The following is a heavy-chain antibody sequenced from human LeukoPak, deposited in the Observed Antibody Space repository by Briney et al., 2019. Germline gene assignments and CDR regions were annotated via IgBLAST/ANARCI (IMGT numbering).Heavy chain of an antibody. CDR3: VRRQRYCSSTSCRPALDY. D-gene: IGHD2-2*01. CDR1: GGSFSGYY. Sequence: SETLSLTCAVYGGSFSGYYWSWIRQPPGKGLEWIGEINHSGSTNYNPSLKSRVTISVDTSKNQFSLKLSSVTAADTAVYYCVRRQRYCSSTSCRPALDYWGQGTLVTVSS. J-gene: IGHJ4*02. CDR2: INHSGST. V-gene: IGHV4-34*01.